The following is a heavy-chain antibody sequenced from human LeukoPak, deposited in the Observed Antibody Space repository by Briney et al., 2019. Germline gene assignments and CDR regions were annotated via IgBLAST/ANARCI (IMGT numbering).Heavy chain of an antibody. D-gene: IGHD6-13*01. J-gene: IGHJ3*02. Sequence: SETLSLTCTVSGGSVSSGSYYWSWIRQPPGKGLEWIGYIYYSGSTNYNPSLKSRVTISVDTSKNQFSLKLSSVTAADTAVYYCAREASRYYPSGDAFDIWGQGTMVTVSS. V-gene: IGHV4-61*01. CDR2: IYYSGST. CDR3: AREASRYYPSGDAFDI. CDR1: GGSVSSGSYY.